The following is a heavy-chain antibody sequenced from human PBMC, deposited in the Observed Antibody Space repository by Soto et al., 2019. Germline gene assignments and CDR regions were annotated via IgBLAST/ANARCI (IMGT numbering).Heavy chain of an antibody. Sequence: ASVKVSCKASGGTFSSCAINWVRQAPGQGLEWMGRIIPMFGTTKYAQKFNGGVTLTADKSTSTAYMELSSLRSEDTAVYYCARGFPSDDFSSGYDRFYFDYWGQGTQVTVSS. CDR3: ARGFPSDDFSSGYDRFYFDY. D-gene: IGHD3-3*01. V-gene: IGHV1-69*06. CDR1: GGTFSSCA. CDR2: IIPMFGTT. J-gene: IGHJ4*02.